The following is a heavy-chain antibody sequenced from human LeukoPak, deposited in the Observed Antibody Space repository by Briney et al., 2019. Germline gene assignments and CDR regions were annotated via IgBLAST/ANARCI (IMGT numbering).Heavy chain of an antibody. Sequence: SETLSLACTVSGGSISSYYWRWIRQPAGKGLEWIGRIYTSGSTNYSPSLKSRVTMSVDTSKNQFSLKLSSVTAADTAVYYCARDGLLNWFDPWGQGTLVTVSS. V-gene: IGHV4-4*07. D-gene: IGHD1-26*01. CDR1: GGSISSYY. CDR2: IYTSGST. CDR3: ARDGLLNWFDP. J-gene: IGHJ5*02.